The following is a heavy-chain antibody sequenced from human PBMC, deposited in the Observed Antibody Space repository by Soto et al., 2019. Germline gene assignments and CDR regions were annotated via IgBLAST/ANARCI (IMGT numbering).Heavy chain of an antibody. CDR2: IIPIFGTA. CDR3: AKVRYSSPMGYYYGMDV. CDR1: RVAFSKFI. V-gene: IGHV1-69*13. J-gene: IGHJ6*02. Sequence: GASVKVSCKASRVAFSKFIVTWVRQAPGLGLEWGGGIIPIFGTANYAQKFQGRVTITADESTSTSYMEVNNLRSEDTAVYYCAKVRYSSPMGYYYGMDVWGQGTTVTVSS. D-gene: IGHD6-19*01.